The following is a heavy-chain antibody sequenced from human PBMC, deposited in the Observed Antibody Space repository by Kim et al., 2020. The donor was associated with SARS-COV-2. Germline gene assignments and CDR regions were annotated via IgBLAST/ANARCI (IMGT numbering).Heavy chain of an antibody. CDR2: ISGSGTI. V-gene: IGHV3-48*03. CDR3: ARSGGLHY. J-gene: IGHJ4*02. D-gene: IGHD1-26*01. Sequence: GGSLRLSCAASGFTFSSYEMNWVRQAPEKGLEWLSYISGSGTIYYADSVKGRFTISRVKAKNSLYMQMHSLRAEESAVSYWARSGGLHYWGQGTLVTVSS. CDR1: GFTFSSYE.